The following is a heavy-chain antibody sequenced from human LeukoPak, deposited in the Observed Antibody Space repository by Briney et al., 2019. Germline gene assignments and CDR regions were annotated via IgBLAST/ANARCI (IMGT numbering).Heavy chain of an antibody. CDR3: ARVLGYCSGGSCYGYFDY. D-gene: IGHD2-15*01. Sequence: NPSETLSLTCTVSGGSISSSSYYWGWIRQPPGKGLEWIGSIYHSGSTYYNPSLKSRVTISVDTSKNQFSLKLSSVTAADTAVYYCARVLGYCSGGSCYGYFDYWGQGTLVTVSS. J-gene: IGHJ4*02. V-gene: IGHV4-39*07. CDR1: GGSISSSSYY. CDR2: IYHSGST.